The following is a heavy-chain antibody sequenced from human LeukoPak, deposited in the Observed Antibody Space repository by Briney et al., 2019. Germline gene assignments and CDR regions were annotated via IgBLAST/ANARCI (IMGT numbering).Heavy chain of an antibody. CDR2: IYYSGST. J-gene: IGHJ4*02. CDR1: GGSISSGGYY. D-gene: IGHD3-22*01. V-gene: IGHV4-31*03. Sequence: SETLSLTCTVSGGSISSGGYYWSWIRQHPGKGLEWIGYIYYSGSTYYNPSLKSRVTISVDTSKNQFSLKLSSVTAADTAVYYCAREPHYYDSSGYPRPLYYFDYWGQGTLVTVSS. CDR3: AREPHYYDSSGYPRPLYYFDY.